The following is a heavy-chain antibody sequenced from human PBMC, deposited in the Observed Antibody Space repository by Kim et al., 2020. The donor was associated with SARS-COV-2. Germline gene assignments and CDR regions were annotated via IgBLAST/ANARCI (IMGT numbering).Heavy chain of an antibody. Sequence: GSTYYHPSLKSRVAMSVDTSKNQFSLKLSSVTAADTAVYYCVSTYGDYDYWGQGTLVTVSS. CDR3: VSTYGDYDY. V-gene: IGHV4-39*01. D-gene: IGHD4-17*01. J-gene: IGHJ4*02. CDR2: GST.